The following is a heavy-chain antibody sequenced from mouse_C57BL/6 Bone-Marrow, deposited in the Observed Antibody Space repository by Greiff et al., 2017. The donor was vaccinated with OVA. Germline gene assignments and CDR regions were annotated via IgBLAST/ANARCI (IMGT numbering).Heavy chain of an antibody. CDR3: ASPHYYGTPDWYFDV. CDR2: IDPSDSYT. CDR1: GYTFTSYW. Sequence: VQLQQPGAELVRPGTSVKLSCKASGYTFTSYWMHWVKQRPGQGLEWIGVIDPSDSYTNYNQKFKGKATLTVDKSSSTAYMQLSSLTSEDSAVYYCASPHYYGTPDWYFDVWGTGTTVTVSS. D-gene: IGHD1-1*01. V-gene: IGHV1-59*01. J-gene: IGHJ1*03.